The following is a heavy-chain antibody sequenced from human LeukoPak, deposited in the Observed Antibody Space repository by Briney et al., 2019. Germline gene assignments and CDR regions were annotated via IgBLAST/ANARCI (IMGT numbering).Heavy chain of an antibody. V-gene: IGHV3-66*01. Sequence: GGSLRLSCAAYGFSVRSNYMSLVRQAPGKGLEWVSVIHSGDTAYYADSVKGIFTISRDNSKNTLYLQMNNLRAEDTAVYYCARVAGDYAEYYFDFWGQGTLVTVSS. CDR2: IHSGDTA. CDR1: GFSVRSNY. J-gene: IGHJ4*02. D-gene: IGHD4-17*01. CDR3: ARVAGDYAEYYFDF.